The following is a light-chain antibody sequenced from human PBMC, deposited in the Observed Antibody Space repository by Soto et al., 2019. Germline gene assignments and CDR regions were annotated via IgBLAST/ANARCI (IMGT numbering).Light chain of an antibody. V-gene: IGKV3-11*01. CDR2: DAS. CDR3: QQYGSSPWT. Sequence: EIVLTQSPATLSLSPGEGATLTCRASQSVSNFLAWYQHKPGQAPRLLIYDASNRATGIPARFSGSGSGTDFTLTISSLEPEDFAVYYCQQYGSSPWTFGQGTKVDIK. CDR1: QSVSNF. J-gene: IGKJ1*01.